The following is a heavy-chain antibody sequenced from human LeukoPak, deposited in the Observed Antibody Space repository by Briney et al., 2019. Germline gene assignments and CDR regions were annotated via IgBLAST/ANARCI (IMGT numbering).Heavy chain of an antibody. CDR2: INHSGIT. D-gene: IGHD2-21*02. CDR1: GGSFSGYY. Sequence: PSETLSLTCAAYGGSFSGYYWNWIRQSPGRGLEWIGEINHSGITNYNPSLKSRVTISVDTSKNQFSLKLSSVTAADTAVYYCAIDFVVVTETATALWGQGTLVTVSS. V-gene: IGHV4-34*01. CDR3: AIDFVVVTETATAL. J-gene: IGHJ4*02.